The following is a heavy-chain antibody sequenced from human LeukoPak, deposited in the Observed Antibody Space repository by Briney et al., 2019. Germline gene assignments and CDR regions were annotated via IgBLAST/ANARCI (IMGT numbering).Heavy chain of an antibody. Sequence: SETLSHTCAVYGGSFSGYYWSWIRQPPGKGLEWIGEINHSGSTNYNPSLKSRVTISVDTSKNQFSLKLSSVTAADTAVYYRARGVLMVYAIRRAGWFDPWGQGTLVTVSS. CDR1: GGSFSGYY. J-gene: IGHJ5*02. CDR2: INHSGST. D-gene: IGHD2-8*01. CDR3: ARGVLMVYAIRRAGWFDP. V-gene: IGHV4-34*01.